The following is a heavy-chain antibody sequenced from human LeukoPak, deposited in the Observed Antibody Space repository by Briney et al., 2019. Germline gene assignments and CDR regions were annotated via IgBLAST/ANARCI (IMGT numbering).Heavy chain of an antibody. CDR1: GYTFTSYY. CDR3: ARRYCSGGSCYWGVNWFDP. Sequence: ASVKVSCKASGYTFTSYYMHWVRQAPGQGLEWMGIINPSGGSTSYAQKFQGRVTITRNTSISTAYMELSSLRSEDTAVYYCARRYCSGGSCYWGVNWFDPWGQGTLVTVSS. D-gene: IGHD2-15*01. J-gene: IGHJ5*02. V-gene: IGHV1-46*01. CDR2: INPSGGST.